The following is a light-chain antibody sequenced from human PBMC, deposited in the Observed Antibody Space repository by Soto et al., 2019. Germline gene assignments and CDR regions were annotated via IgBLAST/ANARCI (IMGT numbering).Light chain of an antibody. Sequence: QSVLTQPPSVSGSPGQSVTISCTGTSTDFVGYNRVSWYQQPPGTAPKLMIYVVSKRPSGVPDRFSGSKSGNTASLTISGLQAADEADYYCSLYTSENAYVFGTGTKVTVL. CDR3: SLYTSENAYV. CDR2: VVS. V-gene: IGLV2-18*01. J-gene: IGLJ1*01. CDR1: STDFVGYNR.